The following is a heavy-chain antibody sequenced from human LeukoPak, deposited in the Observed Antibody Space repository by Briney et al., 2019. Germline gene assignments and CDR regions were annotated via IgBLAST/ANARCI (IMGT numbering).Heavy chain of an antibody. CDR2: IYHSGST. D-gene: IGHD3-10*01. CDR1: GGSISSSNW. J-gene: IGHJ4*02. CDR3: ARRGVTYYYGSGGYLN. Sequence: SETLSLTCAVSGGSISSSNWWSWIRQPPGKGLEWIGEIYHSGSTNYNPSLKSRVTISVDTSKNQFSLKLSSVTAADTAVYYCARRGVTYYYGSGGYLNWGQGTLVTVSS. V-gene: IGHV4-4*02.